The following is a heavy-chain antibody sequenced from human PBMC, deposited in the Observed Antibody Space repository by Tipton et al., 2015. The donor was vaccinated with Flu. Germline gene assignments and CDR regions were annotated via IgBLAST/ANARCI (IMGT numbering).Heavy chain of an antibody. Sequence: GSLRLSCSVSGASISDYKWWTWVRQPPGRGPEWIGEIFHSGEANYSPSFRGRFSISLDKSNNQVSLDVTSVTAAETAIYYCTSRDRGGAGRGHYWGHGTLVTVSP. D-gene: IGHD6-19*01. CDR1: GASISDYKW. CDR2: IFHSGEA. CDR3: TSRDRGGAGRGHY. V-gene: IGHV4-4*02. J-gene: IGHJ4*01.